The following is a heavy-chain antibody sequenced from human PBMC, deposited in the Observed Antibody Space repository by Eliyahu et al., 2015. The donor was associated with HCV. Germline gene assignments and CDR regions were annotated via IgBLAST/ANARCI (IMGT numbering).Heavy chain of an antibody. V-gene: IGHV3-53*01. CDR2: IYSDGTT. CDR3: ARELGRYYYGVDV. J-gene: IGHJ6*02. CDR1: GFTVSNNY. Sequence: EVQLVESGGGLIQPGGSLXLXXAASGFTVSNNYMSXVRQAPGKGLEWVSLIYSDGTTYYADSVKGXFTISRDNSKNTLYLQMNNLRAEDTAVYYCARELGRYYYGVDVWGQGTTVTVSS. D-gene: IGHD3-16*01.